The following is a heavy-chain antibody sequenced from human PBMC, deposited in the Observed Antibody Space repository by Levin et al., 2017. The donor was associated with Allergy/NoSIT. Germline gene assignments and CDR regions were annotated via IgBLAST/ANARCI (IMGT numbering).Heavy chain of an antibody. CDR1: GFTFSSYA. V-gene: IGHV3-23*01. Sequence: QAGGSLRLSCAASGFTFSSYAMNWVRQAPGKGLEWVSSISGSGGSTYYADSVKGRFTISRDNSKNTLYLQMNSLRAEDTAVYYCAKDPAAAGVFDYWGQGTLVTVSS. CDR2: ISGSGGST. J-gene: IGHJ4*02. CDR3: AKDPAAAGVFDY. D-gene: IGHD6-13*01.